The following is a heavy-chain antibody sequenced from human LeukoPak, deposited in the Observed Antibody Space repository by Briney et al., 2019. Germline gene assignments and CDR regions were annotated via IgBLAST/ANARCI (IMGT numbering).Heavy chain of an antibody. V-gene: IGHV3-21*01. D-gene: IGHD3-22*01. CDR2: ISSSSSYI. CDR1: GFTFSSYS. CDR3: ARELASYDSSGYPSY. Sequence: PGGSLRLSCAASGFTFSSYSMTWVRQAPGKGLEWVSSISSSSSYIYYADSVKGRFTISRDNAKNSLYLQMNSLRAEDTAVYYCARELASYDSSGYPSYWGQGTLVTVSS. J-gene: IGHJ4*02.